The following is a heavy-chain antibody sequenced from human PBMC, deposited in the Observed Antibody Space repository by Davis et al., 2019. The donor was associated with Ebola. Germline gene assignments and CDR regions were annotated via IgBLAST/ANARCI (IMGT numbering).Heavy chain of an antibody. J-gene: IGHJ6*04. V-gene: IGHV4-34*01. CDR1: GGSFSGYY. CDR2: INHSGST. Sequence: MPSETLSLTCAVYGGSFSGYYWSWIRQPPGKGPEWIGEINHSGSTNYNPSLKSRVTISVDTSKNQFSLKLSSVTAADTAVYYCARFPALYYYYYGMDVWGKGTTVTVSS. CDR3: ARFPALYYYYYGMDV.